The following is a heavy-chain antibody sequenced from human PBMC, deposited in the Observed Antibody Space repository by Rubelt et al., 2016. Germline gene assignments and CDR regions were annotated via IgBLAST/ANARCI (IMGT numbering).Heavy chain of an antibody. CDR2: IYYSGST. CDR1: GGSFSGYY. V-gene: IGHV4-34*01. J-gene: IGHJ4*02. CDR3: AREAVAGTFDY. Sequence: QVQLQQWGAGLLKPSETLSLTCAVYGGSFSGYYWTWIRQPPGKGLEWIGSIYYSGSTYYNPSLKSRVTISVDTSKNQFSLKLSSVTAADTAVYYCAREAVAGTFDYWGQGTLVTVSS. D-gene: IGHD6-19*01.